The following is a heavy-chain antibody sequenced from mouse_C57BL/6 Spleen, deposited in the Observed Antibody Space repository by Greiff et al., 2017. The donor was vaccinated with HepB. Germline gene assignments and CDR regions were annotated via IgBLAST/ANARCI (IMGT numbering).Heavy chain of an antibody. CDR2: IRLKSDNYAT. CDR1: GFTFSNYW. Sequence: DVMLVESGGGLVQPGGSMKLSCVASGFTFSNYWMNWVRQSPEKGLEWVAQIRLKSDNYATHYAESVKGRFTISRDDSKSSVYLQMNNLRAEDTGIYYCTGYGSNYWGQGTSVTVSS. J-gene: IGHJ4*01. V-gene: IGHV6-3*01. D-gene: IGHD1-1*01. CDR3: TGYGSNY.